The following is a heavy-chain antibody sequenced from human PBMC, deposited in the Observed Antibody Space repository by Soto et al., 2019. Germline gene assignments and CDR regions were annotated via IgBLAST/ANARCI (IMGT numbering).Heavy chain of an antibody. CDR3: ASSVRRSRSGYHPTPAVPPKYYYGMDV. D-gene: IGHD6-13*01. CDR1: GYSFTSYW. Sequence: GESLKISCKGSGYSFTSYWIGWVRQMPGKGLEWMGIIYPGDSDTRYSPSFQGQVTISADKSISTAYLQWSSLKASDTAMYYCASSVRRSRSGYHPTPAVPPKYYYGMDVWGQGTTVTVSS. J-gene: IGHJ6*02. V-gene: IGHV5-51*01. CDR2: IYPGDSDT.